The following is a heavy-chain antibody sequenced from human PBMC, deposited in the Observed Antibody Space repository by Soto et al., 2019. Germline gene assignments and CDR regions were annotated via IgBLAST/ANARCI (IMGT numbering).Heavy chain of an antibody. V-gene: IGHV3-21*01. Sequence: ESGGGLVKPGGSLRLSCAGSGFTFSSYSMNWVRQAPGKGLEWVSSISSSSSYTNYADSVKGRFTISRDNAKNSLYLQMNSLRAEDTAVYYCARMEVFYYDSSGYYPDYWGQGTLVTVSS. J-gene: IGHJ4*02. D-gene: IGHD3-22*01. CDR2: ISSSSSYT. CDR3: ARMEVFYYDSSGYYPDY. CDR1: GFTFSSYS.